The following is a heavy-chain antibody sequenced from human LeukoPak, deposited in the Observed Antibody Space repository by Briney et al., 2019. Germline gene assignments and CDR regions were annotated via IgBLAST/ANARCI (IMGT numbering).Heavy chain of an antibody. J-gene: IGHJ6*02. D-gene: IGHD3-10*01. CDR1: GYTFTSYY. Sequence: ASVKVSCKASGYTFTSYYMHWVRQAPGQGLEWMGIINPSGGSTSYAQKFQGRVTITADKSTSTAYMELSSLRSEDTAVYYCATAGFGDYLYGMDVWGQGTTVTVSS. CDR2: INPSGGST. CDR3: ATAGFGDYLYGMDV. V-gene: IGHV1-46*01.